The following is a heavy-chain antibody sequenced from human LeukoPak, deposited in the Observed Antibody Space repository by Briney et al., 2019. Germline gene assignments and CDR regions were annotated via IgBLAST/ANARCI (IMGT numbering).Heavy chain of an antibody. J-gene: IGHJ3*02. V-gene: IGHV5-51*01. CDR1: GYSFTGYW. D-gene: IGHD3-3*01. Sequence: GESLKISCKGFGYSFTGYWMGWVRQMPGTGLEWMGIIYPADSDTRYSPSFEGRVTISAAKSISTAYLQWTSLKASDTAMYYCARIRSGYAFDIWGQGTMVTVSS. CDR3: ARIRSGYAFDI. CDR2: IYPADSDT.